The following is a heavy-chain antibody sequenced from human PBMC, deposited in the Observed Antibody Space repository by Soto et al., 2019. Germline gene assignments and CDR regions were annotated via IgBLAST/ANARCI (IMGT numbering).Heavy chain of an antibody. CDR1: SGSISSYS. CDR2: IYYSGST. V-gene: IGHV4-59*08. CDR3: ARHLCYGTNWQCYYYYGMDV. Sequence: SETLSLTCTVSSGSISSYSWCWIRQNPGKGLEWIGNIYYSGSTNYSPSLKSRVTISVDTPKNQFSLKLSSVTAADTAVYYCARHLCYGTNWQCYYYYGMDVWGQGTTVTVS. D-gene: IGHD2-2*01. J-gene: IGHJ6*02.